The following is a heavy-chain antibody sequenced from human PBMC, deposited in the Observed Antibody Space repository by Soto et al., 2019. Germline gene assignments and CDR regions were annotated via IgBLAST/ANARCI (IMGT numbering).Heavy chain of an antibody. CDR2: ISWNSGSI. CDR3: VNHIVGAPS. Sequence: GGSLRLSCAASGFTFDDYAMHWVRQAPGKGLEWVSGISWNSGSIGYADSVKGRFTISRDNAKNSLYLQMNSLRAEDTALYYCVNHIVGAPSWGQGTLVTVSS. J-gene: IGHJ5*02. CDR1: GFTFDDYA. V-gene: IGHV3-9*01. D-gene: IGHD1-26*01.